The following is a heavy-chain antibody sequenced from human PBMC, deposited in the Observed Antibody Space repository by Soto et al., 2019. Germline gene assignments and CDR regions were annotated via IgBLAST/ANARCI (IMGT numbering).Heavy chain of an antibody. CDR1: GFTFSSYA. Sequence: PGGSLRLSCAASGFTFSSYAMSWVRQAPGKGLEWVSAISGSGGSTYYADSVKGRLTISRDNSKNTLYLQMNSLRAEDTAVYYCAKGPGTYYDFWSGYSDYWGQGTLVTVSS. V-gene: IGHV3-23*01. J-gene: IGHJ4*02. CDR3: AKGPGTYYDFWSGYSDY. D-gene: IGHD3-3*01. CDR2: ISGSGGST.